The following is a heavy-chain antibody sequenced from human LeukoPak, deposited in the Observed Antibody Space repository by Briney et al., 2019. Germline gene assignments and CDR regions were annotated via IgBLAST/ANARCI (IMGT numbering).Heavy chain of an antibody. CDR3: AKDPSELRYFDWLLALDY. Sequence: GGSLRLSCAASGFTFSSCGMHWVRQAPGKGLEWVAFIRYDGSNKYYADSVKGRFTISRDNSKNTLYLQMNSLRAEDTAVYYCAKDPSELRYFDWLLALDYWGQGTLVTVSS. J-gene: IGHJ4*02. CDR1: GFTFSSCG. V-gene: IGHV3-30*02. D-gene: IGHD3-9*01. CDR2: IRYDGSNK.